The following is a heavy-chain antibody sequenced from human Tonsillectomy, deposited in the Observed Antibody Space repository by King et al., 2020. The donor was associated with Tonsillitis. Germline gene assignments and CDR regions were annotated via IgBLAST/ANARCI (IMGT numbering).Heavy chain of an antibody. Sequence: VQLQESGGGVVQPGGSLRLSCAASGFTFSSYGMHWVRQAPGKGLEWVAFIRYDGSNKYYADSVKGRFTISRDNSKNTVNLQMNSLRAEDTAVYYCAKPIKYSSGGSCSFDYWGQGTLVTVSS. CDR1: GFTFSSYG. V-gene: IGHV3-30*02. CDR2: IRYDGSNK. CDR3: AKPIKYSSGGSCSFDY. D-gene: IGHD2-15*01. J-gene: IGHJ4*02.